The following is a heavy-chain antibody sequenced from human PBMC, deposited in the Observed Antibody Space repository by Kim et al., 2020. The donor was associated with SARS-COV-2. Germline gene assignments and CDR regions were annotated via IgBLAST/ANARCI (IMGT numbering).Heavy chain of an antibody. CDR3: ARLLWEATIERRFDP. D-gene: IGHD1-26*01. CDR1: GGSISSSSYF. Sequence: SETLSLTCTVSGGSISSSSYFWGWIRQSPGKGLEWIGSIHYSGSIYYNPSLKSRVTISVDTSKNHFSLKLSSVTAADTAVYYCARLLWEATIERRFDPWG. CDR2: IHYSGSI. V-gene: IGHV4-39*02. J-gene: IGHJ5*02.